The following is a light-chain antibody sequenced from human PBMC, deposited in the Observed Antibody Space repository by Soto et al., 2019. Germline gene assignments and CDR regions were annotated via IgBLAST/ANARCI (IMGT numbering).Light chain of an antibody. Sequence: QSALTQPASVSGSPGQSITISCTGTSSDVGGYNYVSWYQQHPGKAPKLMIYDVSNRPSGVSNRFSGSKSGNTASLTISGLQAEDEADYYCSSYKSSSIDYCVFGTGNEVTVL. CDR3: SSYKSSSIDYCV. J-gene: IGLJ1*01. CDR1: SSDVGGYNY. V-gene: IGLV2-14*01. CDR2: DVS.